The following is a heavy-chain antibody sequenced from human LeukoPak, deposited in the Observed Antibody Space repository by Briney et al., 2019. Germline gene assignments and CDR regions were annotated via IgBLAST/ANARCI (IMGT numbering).Heavy chain of an antibody. Sequence: PGVSLRLSCVASGFTFSNAWMSWVRQAPGKGLEWVGRIKSKTDGGTIDYAAPVKGRFTISTDDSKNTLHLQMESLKTEDTAVYYCTTTGGDYWGQGTLVTVSS. CDR2: IKSKTDGGTI. J-gene: IGHJ4*02. CDR1: GFTFSNAW. D-gene: IGHD3-10*01. CDR3: TTTGGDY. V-gene: IGHV3-15*01.